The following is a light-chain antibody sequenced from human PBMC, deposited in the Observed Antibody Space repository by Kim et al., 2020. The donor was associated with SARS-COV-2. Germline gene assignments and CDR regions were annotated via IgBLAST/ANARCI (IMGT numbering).Light chain of an antibody. J-gene: IGLJ3*02. CDR3: QAWDSSRNWV. Sequence: VSPGQTASITCSGDKLGDKYACWYQQKPGQSPVLVIYQDSKRPSGIPERFSGSNSGNTATLTISGTQAMDEADYYCQAWDSSRNWVFGGGTKLTVL. V-gene: IGLV3-1*01. CDR2: QDS. CDR1: KLGDKY.